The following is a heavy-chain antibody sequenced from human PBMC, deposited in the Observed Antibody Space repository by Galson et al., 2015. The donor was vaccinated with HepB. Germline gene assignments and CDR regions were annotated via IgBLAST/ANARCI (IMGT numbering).Heavy chain of an antibody. D-gene: IGHD5-18*01. CDR2: IIPILGIA. J-gene: IGHJ5*02. CDR3: ARGGDSYGYTPSYNWFDP. Sequence: SVKVSCKASGGTFSSYTVSWVRQAPGQGLEWMGRIIPILGIANYAQKFQGRVTITADKSTSTAYMELSSLRSEDTAVYYCARGGDSYGYTPSYNWFDPWGQGTLVTVSS. CDR1: GGTFSSYT. V-gene: IGHV1-69*02.